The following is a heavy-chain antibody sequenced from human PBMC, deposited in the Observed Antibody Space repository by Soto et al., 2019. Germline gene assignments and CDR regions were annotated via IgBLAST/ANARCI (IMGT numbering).Heavy chain of an antibody. V-gene: IGHV3-23*01. CDR2: ITGSGGST. J-gene: IGHJ2*01. CDR1: GFLFTSYP. Sequence: SCAXSGFLFTSYPMSWVRQAPGKGLEWVSAITGSGGSTYYAESVKGRFTISRDNSHNTLFLQMNRLRVEDTAVYYCAKDLWGQRYFDLWGRGTLVTVSS. D-gene: IGHD7-27*01. CDR3: AKDLWGQRYFDL.